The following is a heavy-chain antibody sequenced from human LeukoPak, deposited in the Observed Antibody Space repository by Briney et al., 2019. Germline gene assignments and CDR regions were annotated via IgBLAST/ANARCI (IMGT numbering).Heavy chain of an antibody. CDR3: AKELCSSTSCYYYYMDV. CDR2: IRYDGSNK. Sequence: GGSLRLSCAGSGFTFSSYGMHWVRQAPGKGLEWVAFIRYDGSNKYYADSVKGRFTISRDNSKNTLYLQMNSLRAEDTAVYYCAKELCSSTSCYYYYMDVWGKGTTVTISS. CDR1: GFTFSSYG. V-gene: IGHV3-30*02. D-gene: IGHD2-2*01. J-gene: IGHJ6*03.